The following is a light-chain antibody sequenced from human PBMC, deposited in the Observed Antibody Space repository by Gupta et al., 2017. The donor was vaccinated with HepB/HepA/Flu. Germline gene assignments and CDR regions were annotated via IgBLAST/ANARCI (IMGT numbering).Light chain of an antibody. CDR3: QQRNNWPPGVS. V-gene: IGKV3-11*01. CDR2: DVF. Sequence: EIVLTQSPATLSLSPGETATLSCRASQSVSSYLAWYQQKPGQAPRLLISDVFKRATGIPARFSGSGSGTDFTLTISNLEPEDFAVYYCQQRNNWPPGVSFGGGTKVEIK. J-gene: IGKJ4*01. CDR1: QSVSSY.